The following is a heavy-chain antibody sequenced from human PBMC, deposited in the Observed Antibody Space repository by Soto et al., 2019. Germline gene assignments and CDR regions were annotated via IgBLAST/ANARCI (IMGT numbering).Heavy chain of an antibody. CDR1: GGTFSSYA. J-gene: IGHJ6*02. D-gene: IGHD2-21*02. CDR3: ARSSTFPIYCGGDCRDYGMDV. V-gene: IGHV1-69*01. CDR2: IIPIFGTA. Sequence: QVQLVQSGAEVKKPGSSVKVSCKASGGTFSSYAISWVRQAPGQGLEWMGGIIPIFGTANYAQKFQGRVTITADESTSTAYMELSSLRSEDTAVYYCARSSTFPIYCGGDCRDYGMDVWGQGTTVTVSS.